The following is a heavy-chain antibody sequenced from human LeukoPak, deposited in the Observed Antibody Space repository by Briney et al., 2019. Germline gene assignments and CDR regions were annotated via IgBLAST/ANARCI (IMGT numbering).Heavy chain of an antibody. D-gene: IGHD6-19*01. J-gene: IGHJ4*02. Sequence: GGSLRLSCAASGFTFSSYEMNWVRQAPGKGLEWVSAISGSGGSTYYADSVKGRFTISRDNSKNTLYLQMNSLRAEDTAVYYCAKAVAGTLVDYWGQGTLVTVSS. CDR1: GFTFSSYE. CDR3: AKAVAGTLVDY. V-gene: IGHV3-23*01. CDR2: ISGSGGST.